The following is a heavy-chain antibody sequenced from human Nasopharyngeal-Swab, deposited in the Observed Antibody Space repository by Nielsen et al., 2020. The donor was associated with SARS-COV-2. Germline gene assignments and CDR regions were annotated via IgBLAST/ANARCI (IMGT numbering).Heavy chain of an antibody. D-gene: IGHD2-21*01. CDR3: ARLGVVIPAAISGP. V-gene: IGHV4-39*01. CDR1: GGSISSSTYY. CDR2: IYRYRDT. Sequence: SETLSLTCSVSGGSISSSTYYWGWIRQPPGKALEYIGAIYRYRDTYYNPSLKSRVTISVDTSKNQFSLTLTSVTAADTAVYFCARLGVVIPAAISGPWGQGTLVAVSS. J-gene: IGHJ5*02.